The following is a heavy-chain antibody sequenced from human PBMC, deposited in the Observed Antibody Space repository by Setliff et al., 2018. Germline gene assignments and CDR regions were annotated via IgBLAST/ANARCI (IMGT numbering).Heavy chain of an antibody. CDR1: GYSITSGYY. CDR3: AREQWLDPPGYYYMDV. V-gene: IGHV4-38-2*02. Sequence: PSETLSLTCAVSGYSITSGYYWGWIRQPPGKGLEWIGSLYHSGSTYYNPSLKSRVTISLDTSKNQFSLKLNSVTAADTAVYCCAREQWLDPPGYYYMDVWAKGTTVTVSS. D-gene: IGHD6-19*01. CDR2: LYHSGST. J-gene: IGHJ6*03.